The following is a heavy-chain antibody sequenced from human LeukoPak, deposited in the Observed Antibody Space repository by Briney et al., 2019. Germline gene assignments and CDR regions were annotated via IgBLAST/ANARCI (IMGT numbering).Heavy chain of an antibody. CDR2: ISGSGGST. CDR1: GFTFSSYA. V-gene: IGHV3-23*01. CDR3: ARTRGYCSSTSCPDAFDI. D-gene: IGHD2-2*03. Sequence: GGSLRLSCAASGFTFSSYAMSWVRQAPGKGLEWDSAISGSGGSTYYADSVKGRFTISRDDSKNTLYLQMNSLRAEDTAVYYCARTRGYCSSTSCPDAFDIWGQGTMVTVSS. J-gene: IGHJ3*02.